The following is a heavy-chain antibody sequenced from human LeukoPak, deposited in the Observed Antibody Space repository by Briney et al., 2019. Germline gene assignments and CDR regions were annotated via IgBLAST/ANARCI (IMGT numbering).Heavy chain of an antibody. CDR1: GFTLSSYE. CDR2: ISSSGSTI. J-gene: IGHJ5*02. CDR3: ASTYDSSGYYSGNWFDP. D-gene: IGHD3-22*01. Sequence: GGSLRLSCAASGFTLSSYEMNWVRQAPGKGLEWASYISSSGSTIYYADSVKGRFTISRDNAKNSLYLQMNSLRAEDTAVYYCASTYDSSGYYSGNWFDPWGQGTLVTVSS. V-gene: IGHV3-48*03.